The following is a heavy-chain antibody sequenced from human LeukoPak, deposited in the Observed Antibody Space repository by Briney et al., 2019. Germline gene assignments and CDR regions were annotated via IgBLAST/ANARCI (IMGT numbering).Heavy chain of an antibody. CDR3: ARDRDCGSISCYNAFDI. V-gene: IGHV3-30*01. D-gene: IGHD2-2*01. CDR2: ISNDGRNK. Sequence: GGSLRLSCAASGFTFSTYEMHWVRQAPGKGLEWVAVISNDGRNKDYADSVKGRFTISRDNSKNTLYVQMNSLRAEDTAVYYCARDRDCGSISCYNAFDIWGQGTMVTVSS. J-gene: IGHJ3*02. CDR1: GFTFSTYE.